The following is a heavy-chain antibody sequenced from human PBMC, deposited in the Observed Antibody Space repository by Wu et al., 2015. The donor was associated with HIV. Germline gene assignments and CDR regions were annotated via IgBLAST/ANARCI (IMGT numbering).Heavy chain of an antibody. CDR2: IIPIFGTA. CDR1: GGTFSSYA. V-gene: IGHV1-69*05. Sequence: QVQLVQSGAEVKKPGSSVKVSCKASGGTFSSYAISWVRQAPGQGLEWMGGIIPIFGTANYAQKFQGRVTITTDESTSTAYMELSSLRSEDTAVYYCARDFGVAAAGTYYYYGMDVWGQGTTVTVSS. D-gene: IGHD6-13*01. J-gene: IGHJ6*02. CDR3: ARDFGVAAAGTYYYYGMDV.